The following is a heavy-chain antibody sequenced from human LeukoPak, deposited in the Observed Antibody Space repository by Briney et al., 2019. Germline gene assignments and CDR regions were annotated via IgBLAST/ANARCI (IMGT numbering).Heavy chain of an antibody. Sequence: ASVTVSYMASVYTFTNYDMNWVRQATGQGREGMGWMNPNSGHTGYAQRFQGRVTMTKNTSISTAYMELSSLRSEDTAVYYCAGGDSANWFDPWGQGTLVTVSS. CDR3: AGGDSANWFDP. CDR2: MNPNSGHT. V-gene: IGHV1-8*01. J-gene: IGHJ5*02. D-gene: IGHD2-15*01. CDR1: VYTFTNYD.